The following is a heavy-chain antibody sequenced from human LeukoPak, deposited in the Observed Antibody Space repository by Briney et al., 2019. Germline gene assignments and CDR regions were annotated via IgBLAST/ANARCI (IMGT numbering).Heavy chain of an antibody. CDR1: GLNFSNFG. Sequence: GGSLRLSCEASGLNFSNFGMSWVRQAPGKGLEWVSGITSDGSTYYADSVRGRFIISRDNSKNTLYLQMNSLRAEDTAVYYCAKSGYNRFDYWGQGTLVTVSS. V-gene: IGHV3-23*01. D-gene: IGHD5-24*01. CDR2: ITSDGST. J-gene: IGHJ4*02. CDR3: AKSGYNRFDY.